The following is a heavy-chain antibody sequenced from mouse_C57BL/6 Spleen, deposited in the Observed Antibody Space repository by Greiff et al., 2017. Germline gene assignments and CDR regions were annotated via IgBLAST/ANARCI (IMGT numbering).Heavy chain of an antibody. CDR3: ARGWVPYYFDY. V-gene: IGHV1-69*01. CDR2: IDPSDSYT. CDR1: GYTFTSYW. Sequence: VQLQQPGAELVMPGASVKLSCKASGYTFTSYWMHWVKQRPGQGLEWIGEIDPSDSYTNYNQKFKGKSTLTVDKSSSTAYMQLSSLTSEDSAVYYCARGWVPYYFDYWGQGTTLTVAS. J-gene: IGHJ2*01. D-gene: IGHD1-1*02.